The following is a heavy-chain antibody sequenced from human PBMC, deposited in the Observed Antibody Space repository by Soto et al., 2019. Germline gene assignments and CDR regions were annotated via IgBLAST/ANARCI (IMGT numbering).Heavy chain of an antibody. J-gene: IGHJ2*01. D-gene: IGHD4-4*01. CDR2: IYYSGST. CDR3: ARDPVTIRDGYNQHWYFDL. V-gene: IGHV4-31*03. Sequence: QVQLQESGPGLVKPSQTLSLTCTVSGDSISSGGYYWNWIRQHPGKGLEWIGYIYYSGSTYYNPSLKSRVTISVDTSKNQFSLKLSSVTAADTAVYYCARDPVTIRDGYNQHWYFDLWGRGTLVTVSS. CDR1: GDSISSGGYY.